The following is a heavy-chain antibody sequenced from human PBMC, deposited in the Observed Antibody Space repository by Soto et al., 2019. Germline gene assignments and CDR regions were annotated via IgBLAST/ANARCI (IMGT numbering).Heavy chain of an antibody. CDR1: GFTFSSYW. Sequence: PGGSLRLSCAASGFTFSSYWMHWVRQAPGKGLVWVSRINSDGSSTSYADSVKGRFTISRDNAKNTLYLQMNSLRAEDTAVYYCARDNSGGYSGYDYGTYYYYGMDVWGQGTTVTVSS. D-gene: IGHD5-12*01. J-gene: IGHJ6*02. CDR3: ARDNSGGYSGYDYGTYYYYGMDV. CDR2: INSDGSST. V-gene: IGHV3-74*01.